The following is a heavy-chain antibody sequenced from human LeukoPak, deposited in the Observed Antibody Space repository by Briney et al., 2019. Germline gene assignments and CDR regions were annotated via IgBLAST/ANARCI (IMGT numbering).Heavy chain of an antibody. CDR3: AREFFGSGSYPAF. D-gene: IGHD3-10*01. CDR2: IWHDGSHK. Sequence: GGSLRLSCAASGFSFDTYAMHWVRQAPGQGLEWVALIWHDGSHKFYSNSVRGQFTISRDNSKNTVYLQMNNLRPDDTAVYYCAREFFGSGSYPAFWGRGTRVTVPS. CDR1: GFSFDTYA. V-gene: IGHV3-33*01. J-gene: IGHJ4*02.